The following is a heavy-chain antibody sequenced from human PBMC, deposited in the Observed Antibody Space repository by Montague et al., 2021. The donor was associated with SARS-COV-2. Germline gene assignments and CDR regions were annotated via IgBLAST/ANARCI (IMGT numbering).Heavy chain of an antibody. Sequence: SETLSLTCVVSGGSISSINWWSWVRQPPGKGLVWIGVIFHSGSTNYNPSSKSRVIISLDKSKNQFSLKLGSVTAADTAVYYCARTGYSSGWHSFDYWGQGTLVTVSS. D-gene: IGHD6-19*01. CDR3: ARTGYSSGWHSFDY. CDR1: GGSISSINW. CDR2: IFHSGST. V-gene: IGHV4-4*02. J-gene: IGHJ4*02.